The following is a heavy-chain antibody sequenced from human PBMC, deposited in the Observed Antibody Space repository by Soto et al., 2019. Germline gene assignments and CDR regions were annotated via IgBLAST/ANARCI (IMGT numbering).Heavy chain of an antibody. V-gene: IGHV4-59*01. CDR3: AREFSSSWTYYYMDV. CDR1: GGSISSYY. J-gene: IGHJ6*03. D-gene: IGHD6-13*01. CDR2: IYYSGST. Sequence: SETLFLTCTVSGGSISSYYWSWIRQPPGKGLEWIGYIYYSGSTNYNPSLKSRVTISVDTSKNQFSLKLSSVTAADTAVYYCAREFSSSWTYYYMDVWGKGTTVTVSS.